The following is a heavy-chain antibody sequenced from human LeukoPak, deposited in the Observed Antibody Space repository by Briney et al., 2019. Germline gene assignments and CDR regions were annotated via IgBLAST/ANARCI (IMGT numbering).Heavy chain of an antibody. J-gene: IGHJ5*02. Sequence: GASVKVSCKASGYTFTSYGISWVRQAPGQGLEWMGWISAYNGNTNYAQKLQGRVTMTTDTSTSTAYTELRSLRSDDTAVYYCARDSPLLAYCGGDCYSAWFDPWGQGTLVTVSS. CDR3: ARDSPLLAYCGGDCYSAWFDP. D-gene: IGHD2-21*02. V-gene: IGHV1-18*01. CDR2: ISAYNGNT. CDR1: GYTFTSYG.